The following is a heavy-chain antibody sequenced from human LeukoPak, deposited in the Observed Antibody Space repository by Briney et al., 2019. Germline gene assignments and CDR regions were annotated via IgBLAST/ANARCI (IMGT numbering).Heavy chain of an antibody. D-gene: IGHD2-2*01. Sequence: NPSETLSLTCTVSGGSVSSGSYYWSWIRQPPGKGLEWIGYIYYSGSTNYNPSLKSRVTISVDTSKNQFSLKLSSVTAADTAVYYCAASVKGFWNPVVVWFDPWGQGTLATVSS. J-gene: IGHJ5*02. V-gene: IGHV4-61*01. CDR3: AASVKGFWNPVVVWFDP. CDR1: GGSVSSGSYY. CDR2: IYYSGST.